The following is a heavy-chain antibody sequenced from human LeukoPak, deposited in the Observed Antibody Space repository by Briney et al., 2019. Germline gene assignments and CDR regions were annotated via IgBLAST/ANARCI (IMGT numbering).Heavy chain of an antibody. Sequence: GESLKISFKGSGYRFTSYWIGWVRPMPGKGLEWMGIIYPGDSDTRYSPSFQGQVTISADKSISTAYLQWSSLKASDTAMYYCASSLLAWNYGGWSAFDIWGQGTMVTVSS. CDR2: IYPGDSDT. J-gene: IGHJ3*02. V-gene: IGHV5-51*01. CDR3: ASSLLAWNYGGWSAFDI. CDR1: GYRFTSYW. D-gene: IGHD1-7*01.